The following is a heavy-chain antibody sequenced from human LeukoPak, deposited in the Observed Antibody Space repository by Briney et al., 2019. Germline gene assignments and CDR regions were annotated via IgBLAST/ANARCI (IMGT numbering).Heavy chain of an antibody. V-gene: IGHV4-59*01. CDR3: ARFRERYYYYYGMDV. D-gene: IGHD1-26*01. CDR1: GGSISSYY. CDR2: IYYSGST. J-gene: IGHJ6*02. Sequence: PSETLSLTCTVSGGSISSYYWSWIRQPPGKGLEWIGYIYYSGSTNYNPSLKSRVTISVDTSKNQFSLKLSSVTAADTAVYYCARFRERYYYYYGMDVRGQGTMVTVSS.